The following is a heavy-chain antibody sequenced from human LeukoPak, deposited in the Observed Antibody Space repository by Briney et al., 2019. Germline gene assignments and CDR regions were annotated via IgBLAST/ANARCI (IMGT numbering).Heavy chain of an antibody. CDR3: AKDLDIVVVVAAWAFDY. CDR2: ISGSGGST. CDR1: GFTFSSYA. D-gene: IGHD2-15*01. J-gene: IGHJ4*02. V-gene: IGHV3-23*01. Sequence: GGSLRLSCAASGFTFSSYAMSWVRQAPGKGLEWVSAISGSGGSTYYADSVKGRFTISRDNSKNTLYLQMNSLRAEDTAVYYCAKDLDIVVVVAAWAFDYWGQGTLVTVSS.